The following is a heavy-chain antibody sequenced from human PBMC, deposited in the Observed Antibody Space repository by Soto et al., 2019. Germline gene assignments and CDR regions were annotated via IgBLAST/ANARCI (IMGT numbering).Heavy chain of an antibody. D-gene: IGHD6-19*01. CDR2: IYTSGST. CDR3: ARGSIAVAGGNNWFDP. V-gene: IGHV4-4*07. CDR1: GGSISSYY. J-gene: IGHJ5*02. Sequence: SETLSLTYTVSGGSISSYYWRWIRQPAGKGLEWIGRIYTSGSTNYNPSLKSRVTMSVDTSKNQFSLKLSSVTAADTAVYYCARGSIAVAGGNNWFDPWGQGTLVTVS.